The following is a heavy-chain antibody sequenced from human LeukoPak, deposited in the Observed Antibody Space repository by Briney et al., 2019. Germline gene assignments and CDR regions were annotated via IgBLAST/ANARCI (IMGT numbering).Heavy chain of an antibody. Sequence: ASVKVSCKASGGTFSSYAISWVRQAPGQGLEWMGRIIPILGIANYAQKFQGRVTITANKSTSTAYMELSSLRSEDTAVYYCARLSVRVGARGIDYWGQGPLVTVSS. CDR3: ARLSVRVGARGIDY. D-gene: IGHD1-26*01. V-gene: IGHV1-69*04. J-gene: IGHJ4*02. CDR1: GGTFSSYA. CDR2: IIPILGIA.